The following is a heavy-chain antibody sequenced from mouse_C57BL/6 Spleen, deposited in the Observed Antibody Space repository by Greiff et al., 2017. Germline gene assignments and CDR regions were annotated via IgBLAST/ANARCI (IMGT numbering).Heavy chain of an antibody. CDR3: ARGYDYDGWAWFAY. CDR2: ISDGGSYT. D-gene: IGHD2-4*01. J-gene: IGHJ3*01. Sequence: EVHLVESGGGLVKPGGSLKLSCAASGFTFSSYAMSWVRQTPEKRLEWVATISDGGSYTYYPDNVKGRFTISRDNAKNNLYLQMSHLKSEDTAMYYCARGYDYDGWAWFAYWGQGTLVTVSA. V-gene: IGHV5-4*01. CDR1: GFTFSSYA.